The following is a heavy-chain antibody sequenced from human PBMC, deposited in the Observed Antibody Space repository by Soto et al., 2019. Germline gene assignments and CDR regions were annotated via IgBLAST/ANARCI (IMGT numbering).Heavy chain of an antibody. CDR1: GFTFSSYW. CDR2: VKGDGSAT. D-gene: IGHD3-16*01. J-gene: IGHJ3*02. CDR3: ARGLGDGYSDAFDI. Sequence: EVELVESGGGLVQPGGSLRLSCAASGFTFSSYWMHWVRQDPGKGLMWVTRVKGDGSATSYADSVKGRFTISRDNAKDTLYLQMNSLRAEDTAVYYCARGLGDGYSDAFDIWGQGAMVTVSS. V-gene: IGHV3-74*01.